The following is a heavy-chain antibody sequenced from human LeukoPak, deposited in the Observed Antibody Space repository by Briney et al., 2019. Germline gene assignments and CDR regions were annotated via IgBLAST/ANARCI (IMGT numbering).Heavy chain of an antibody. CDR1: GFTFSSYW. Sequence: GGSLRLSCAASGFTFSSYWMHWVRHAPGKGLVWVSRISTDGSSTNSADSVKGRLTTSRDNAKNTLYLQMNSLRAEDTAVYYCVREYSSSSGRAFDMWGQGTMVTVSP. CDR2: ISTDGSST. J-gene: IGHJ3*02. CDR3: VREYSSSSGRAFDM. D-gene: IGHD6-6*01. V-gene: IGHV3-74*01.